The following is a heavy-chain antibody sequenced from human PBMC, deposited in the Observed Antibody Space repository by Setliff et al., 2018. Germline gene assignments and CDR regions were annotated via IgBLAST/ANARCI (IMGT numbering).Heavy chain of an antibody. CDR1: GYTFTSYY. D-gene: IGHD6-13*01. V-gene: IGHV1-46*01. CDR3: AREVGSRLDY. CDR2: INPSGGYT. J-gene: IGHJ4*02. Sequence: ASVKVSCKASGYTFTSYYMHWVRQAPGQGLEWMGIINPSGGYTNYAQKLQGRVTMTTDTSTSTAYMELRSLRSDDTAVYYCAREVGSRLDYWGQGTLVTVSS.